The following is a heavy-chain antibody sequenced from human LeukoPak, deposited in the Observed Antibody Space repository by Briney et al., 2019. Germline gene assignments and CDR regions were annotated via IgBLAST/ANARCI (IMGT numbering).Heavy chain of an antibody. Sequence: SETGSLTCTVSGGSISSSSYYWSWIRQPPGKGLEWIGSIYYSGSTYYNPSLKSRVTISVDTSKNQFTLKLSSVTAADTAVYYCARDSHYGAFDIWGQGTMVTVSS. CDR1: GGSISSSSYY. D-gene: IGHD3-16*01. CDR2: IYYSGST. V-gene: IGHV4-39*06. CDR3: ARDSHYGAFDI. J-gene: IGHJ3*02.